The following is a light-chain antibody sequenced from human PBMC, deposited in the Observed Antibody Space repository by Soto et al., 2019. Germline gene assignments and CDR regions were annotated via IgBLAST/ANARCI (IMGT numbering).Light chain of an antibody. CDR3: QQYDISPQT. Sequence: IVLTQSPGTLSLSPGEGATLSCRASQTVGKNYLAWYQQKPGQAPRLLIFAASSRATGIPDRFSGSGSGTDFTLTISRLEPEDFAMYYCQQYDISPQTFGQGTKVDIK. CDR2: AAS. CDR1: QTVGKNY. V-gene: IGKV3-20*01. J-gene: IGKJ1*01.